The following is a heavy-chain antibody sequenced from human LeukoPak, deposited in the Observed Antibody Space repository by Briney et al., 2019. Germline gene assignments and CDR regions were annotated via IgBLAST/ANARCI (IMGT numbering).Heavy chain of an antibody. CDR3: ARTTAVATFDY. Sequence: SGPALVKPTQTLTLTCTFSGFSLSTNGVRVSWIRQPPVKALEGLARIDWDDDKFYRTSLKTRLTISKDTSENRVVLTMTDMDPVDTATYYCARTTAVATFDYWGQGTLVTVSS. CDR1: GFSLSTNGVR. CDR2: IDWDDDK. J-gene: IGHJ4*02. V-gene: IGHV2-70*04. D-gene: IGHD4-17*01.